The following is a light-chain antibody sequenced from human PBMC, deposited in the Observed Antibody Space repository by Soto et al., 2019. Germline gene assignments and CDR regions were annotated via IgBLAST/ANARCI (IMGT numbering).Light chain of an antibody. CDR3: QQYNNWPRT. Sequence: EIVTTQSPATLSVSPGERATLSCRASQSLSSNLAWYQQKPGQAPRLLIYGASTRATGIPARFSGSGSGTEFTLTISSLQSEDFAVYYCQQYNNWPRTFGQGTKVEIK. CDR1: QSLSSN. V-gene: IGKV3-15*01. J-gene: IGKJ1*01. CDR2: GAS.